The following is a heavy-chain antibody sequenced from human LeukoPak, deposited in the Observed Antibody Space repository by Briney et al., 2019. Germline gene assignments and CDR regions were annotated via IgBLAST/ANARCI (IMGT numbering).Heavy chain of an antibody. D-gene: IGHD3-10*01. CDR1: GLTVNSNY. V-gene: IGHV3-66*02. J-gene: IGHJ4*02. CDR3: ARGGGYYGIDY. CDR2: LYADGKT. Sequence: GGSLRLFCAASGLTVNSNYLNWVRQAPGKGLEWVSVLYADGKTYYADSVKGRFTISRDNSKNNLYLQMNSLRPEDTAVYYCARGGGYYGIDYWGQGTLVTVSS.